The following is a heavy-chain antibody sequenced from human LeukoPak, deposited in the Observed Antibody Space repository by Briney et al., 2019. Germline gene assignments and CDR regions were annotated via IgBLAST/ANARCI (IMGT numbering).Heavy chain of an antibody. D-gene: IGHD2-2*03. CDR2: ISNDGNNQ. Sequence: GGSLRVSCAASGFTFSHYAMHWVRQAPGKGLEWVALISNDGNNQYYADSVKGRFTISRDSSKNTLYLHMNSLRAEDTAVYHCAKDGYCTTTACYPNHFASWGQGTLVTVSS. V-gene: IGHV3-30*18. J-gene: IGHJ4*02. CDR1: GFTFSHYA. CDR3: AKDGYCTTTACYPNHFAS.